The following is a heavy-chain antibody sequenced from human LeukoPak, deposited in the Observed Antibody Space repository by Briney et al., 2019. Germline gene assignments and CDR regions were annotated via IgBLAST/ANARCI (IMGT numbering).Heavy chain of an antibody. CDR2: IFYSGST. V-gene: IGHV4-59*01. CDR1: GGSISSYD. D-gene: IGHD6-19*01. Sequence: PSETLSLTCTVSGGSISSYDWSWIRQPPGKGLEWIGYIFYSGSTNYNPSLKSRVTISVDTSKNQFSLKLSSVTAADTAVYYCARGGGLQQWLVHNNWFDPWGQGTLVTVSS. CDR3: ARGGGLQQWLVHNNWFDP. J-gene: IGHJ5*02.